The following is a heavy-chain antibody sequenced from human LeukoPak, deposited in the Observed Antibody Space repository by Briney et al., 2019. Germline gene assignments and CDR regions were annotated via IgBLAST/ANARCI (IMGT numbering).Heavy chain of an antibody. CDR3: ARDRVRGVIIDNFDY. Sequence: GGSLRLSCAASGFTFSDYYMSWIRQAPGKGLGWVSYISSSGSTIYYADSVKGRFTISRDNAKNSLYLQMNSLRAEDTAVYYCARDRVRGVIIDNFDYWGQGTLVTVSS. D-gene: IGHD3-10*02. CDR1: GFTFSDYY. V-gene: IGHV3-11*04. CDR2: ISSSGSTI. J-gene: IGHJ4*02.